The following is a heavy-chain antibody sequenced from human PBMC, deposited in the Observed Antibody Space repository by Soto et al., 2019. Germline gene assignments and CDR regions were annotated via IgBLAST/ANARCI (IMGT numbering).Heavy chain of an antibody. CDR2: ISGSGGST. D-gene: IGHD2-15*01. CDR3: AIRVDIVVVVAAGDAFDI. V-gene: IGHV3-23*01. J-gene: IGHJ3*02. Sequence: GGSLRLSCAASGFTFSSYAMSWVRQAPGKGLEWVSAISGSGGSTYYADSVKGRFTISRDNSKNRLYLQMNSLRAEDTAVYYCAIRVDIVVVVAAGDAFDIWGQGTMVTVSS. CDR1: GFTFSSYA.